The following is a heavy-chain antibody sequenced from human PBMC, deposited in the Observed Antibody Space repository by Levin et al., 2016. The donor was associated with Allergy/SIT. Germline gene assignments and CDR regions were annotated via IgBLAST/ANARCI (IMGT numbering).Heavy chain of an antibody. CDR2: IDSDGSST. Sequence: WIRQPPGKGLVWVSRIDSDGSSTNYADSVKGRFTISRDNAKNTLYLQMNSLRAEDTAVYYCGNYAGDSSGWFRNWGQGTLVTVSS. D-gene: IGHD6-19*01. J-gene: IGHJ4*02. CDR3: GNYAGDSSGWFRN. V-gene: IGHV3-74*01.